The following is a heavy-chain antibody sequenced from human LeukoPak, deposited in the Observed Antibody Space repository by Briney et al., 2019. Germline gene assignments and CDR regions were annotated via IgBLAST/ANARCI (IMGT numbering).Heavy chain of an antibody. V-gene: IGHV3-74*03. J-gene: IGHJ4*02. CDR2: INSDGSSI. D-gene: IGHD5-12*01. CDR1: GFTFSSYW. CDR3: AREGRVSGYDFDC. Sequence: GGSRSLSCAASGFTFSSYWLHWVRQAPGKGLVWVSRINSDGSSITYADSVKGRFTISRDNAKNTLYLQMNSLRVEDTAVYYCAREGRVSGYDFDCWGQGTLVTVSS.